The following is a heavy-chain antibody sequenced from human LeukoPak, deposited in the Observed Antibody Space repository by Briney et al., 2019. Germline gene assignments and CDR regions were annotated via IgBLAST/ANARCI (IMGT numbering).Heavy chain of an antibody. CDR1: GGSISSYY. J-gene: IGHJ4*01. CDR3: ARQEVRGVNDY. Sequence: SETLSLTCTVSGGSISSYYWSWIRQPPGKGLEWIGYIYYSGSTNYNPSLKSRVTISVDTSKNQFSLKLSSVTAADTAVYYCARQEVRGVNDYCGQGTLVTVSS. V-gene: IGHV4-59*08. D-gene: IGHD3-10*01. CDR2: IYYSGST.